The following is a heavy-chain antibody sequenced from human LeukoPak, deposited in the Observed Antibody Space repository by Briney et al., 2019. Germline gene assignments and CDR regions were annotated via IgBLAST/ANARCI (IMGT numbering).Heavy chain of an antibody. J-gene: IGHJ4*02. D-gene: IGHD2-15*01. Sequence: GASVTVSCKASGYTFTSYDINWVRQATGQGLEWMGWMNPNSGNTGYAQKFQGRVTMTRNTSISTAYMELSSLRSGDTAVYYCASEYCSGGSCLIDWGQGTLVTVSS. CDR1: GYTFTSYD. V-gene: IGHV1-8*01. CDR3: ASEYCSGGSCLID. CDR2: MNPNSGNT.